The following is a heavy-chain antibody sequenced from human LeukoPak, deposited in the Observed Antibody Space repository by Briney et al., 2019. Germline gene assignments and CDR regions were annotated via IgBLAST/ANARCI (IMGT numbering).Heavy chain of an antibody. CDR2: IYYSGST. J-gene: IGHJ4*02. Sequence: SETLSLTCTVSGGSISSSSYYWGWIRQPPGKGLEWIGSIYYSGSTYYNPSLKSRVTISVDTSKNQLSLKLSSVTAADTAVYYCARQGDSSGYNDYWGQGTLVTVSS. V-gene: IGHV4-39*01. CDR3: ARQGDSSGYNDY. CDR1: GGSISSSSYY. D-gene: IGHD3-22*01.